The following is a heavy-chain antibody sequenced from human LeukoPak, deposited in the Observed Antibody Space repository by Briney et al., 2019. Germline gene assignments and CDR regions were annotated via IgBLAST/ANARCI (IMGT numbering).Heavy chain of an antibody. J-gene: IGHJ3*02. D-gene: IGHD5-12*01. CDR3: ARSGSRGDASDI. Sequence: GGSLRLSCVGSGFTFSRYWLSWVRQAPGKGLEWVANMNQDGSEIYYLDSVKGRFTISRDNAKNSLYLQMNSLRADDTAVYYCARSGSRGDASDIWGQGTKVTVSS. CDR1: GFTFSRYW. V-gene: IGHV3-7*03. CDR2: MNQDGSEI.